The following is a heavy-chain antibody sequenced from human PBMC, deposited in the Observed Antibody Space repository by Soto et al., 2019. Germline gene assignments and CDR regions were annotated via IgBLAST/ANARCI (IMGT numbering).Heavy chain of an antibody. V-gene: IGHV4-4*02. J-gene: IGHJ4*02. CDR3: AARHFWSGPWTDRSLDY. D-gene: IGHD3-3*02. Sequence: AETLSLTCAVSGDSINSRHWWNGVRQPPGKGLEWIGQISHNGSTNYNPSLTSRVTISVDKSKNHFSLKLTSVTAADTAVYYCAARHFWSGPWTDRSLDYWGQVTLFTVS. CDR1: GDSINSRHW. CDR2: ISHNGST.